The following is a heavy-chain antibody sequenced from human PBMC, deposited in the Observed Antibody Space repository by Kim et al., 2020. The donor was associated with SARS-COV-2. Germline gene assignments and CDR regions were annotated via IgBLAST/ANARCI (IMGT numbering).Heavy chain of an antibody. J-gene: IGHJ4*02. V-gene: IGHV3-53*01. CDR2: FHNAGST. D-gene: IGHD2-15*01. CDR1: GFSVSSNY. Sequence: GGSLRLSCAASGFSVSSNYMTWVRQAPGKGLEWVSAFHNAGSTYYADSVKGRFTISRDNPRNTLYLQMNSLRADDTALYYCARFGQGCGGVNCYPSFIDYWGRGTLVTVSS. CDR3: ARFGQGCGGVNCYPSFIDY.